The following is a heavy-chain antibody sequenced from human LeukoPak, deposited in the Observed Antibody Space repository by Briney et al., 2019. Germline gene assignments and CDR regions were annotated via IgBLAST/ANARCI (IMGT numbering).Heavy chain of an antibody. J-gene: IGHJ4*02. V-gene: IGHV1-69*06. D-gene: IGHD6-19*01. Sequence: EASVKVSCKASGGTFSSYAISWVRQAPGQGLEWMGGIIPTFGTANYAQKFQGRVTITADKSTSTAYMELSSLRSEDTAVYYCASEWDSSGWYEGYWGQGTLVTVSS. CDR2: IIPTFGTA. CDR1: GGTFSSYA. CDR3: ASEWDSSGWYEGY.